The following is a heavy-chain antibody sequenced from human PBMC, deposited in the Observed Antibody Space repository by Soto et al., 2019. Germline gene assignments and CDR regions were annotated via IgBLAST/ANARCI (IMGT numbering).Heavy chain of an antibody. CDR3: ARDGDSGSYSVY. CDR2: IWYDGSNK. J-gene: IGHJ4*02. D-gene: IGHD1-26*01. CDR1: GFTFSSYG. V-gene: IGHV3-33*01. Sequence: QVQLVESGGGVVQPGRSLRLSCAASGFTFSSYGMHWVRQAPGKGLEWVAVIWYDGSNKYYADSVKGRFTISRDNSKNTLYLQTNSLRAEDTAVYYCARDGDSGSYSVYWGQGTLVTVSS.